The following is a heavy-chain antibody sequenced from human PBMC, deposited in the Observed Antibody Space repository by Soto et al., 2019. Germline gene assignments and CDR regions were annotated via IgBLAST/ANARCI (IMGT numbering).Heavy chain of an antibody. V-gene: IGHV3-30*18. J-gene: IGHJ4*02. CDR1: GFTFSSYG. Sequence: QVQLVESGGGVVQPGRSLRLSCAASGFTFSSYGMHWVRQAPGKGLEWVAVISYDGSNKYYADSVKGRFTISRDNSKNRLYLQMNRLRAEDTAVYYCAQVLSPDGIAAAGTDYWGQGTLGTVSS. D-gene: IGHD6-13*01. CDR3: AQVLSPDGIAAAGTDY. CDR2: ISYDGSNK.